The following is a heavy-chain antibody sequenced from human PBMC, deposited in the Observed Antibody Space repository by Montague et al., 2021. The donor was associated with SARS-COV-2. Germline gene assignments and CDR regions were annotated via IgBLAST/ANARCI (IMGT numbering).Heavy chain of an antibody. CDR3: ARAPDYDCLTGGLTEWFDS. CDR1: GGSFSGYY. CDR2: INHSGST. J-gene: IGHJ5*01. V-gene: IGHV4-34*01. D-gene: IGHD3-9*01. Sequence: SETLSLTCAVYGGSFSGYYWSWIRQPPGKGLEWIGEINHSGSTNYNPSLKSRVTISVDTSKSQFSLKVSSVTAADTAVYFCARAPDYDCLTGGLTEWFDSWGQGTLVTVSS.